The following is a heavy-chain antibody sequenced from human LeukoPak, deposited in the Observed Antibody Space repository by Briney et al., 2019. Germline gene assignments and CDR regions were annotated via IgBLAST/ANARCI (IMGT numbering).Heavy chain of an antibody. CDR2: ISSSGSTI. CDR3: AELGITMIGGV. D-gene: IGHD3-10*02. CDR1: GFTFSSYE. V-gene: IGHV3-48*03. Sequence: PGGSLRLSCAASGFTFSSYEMNWVRQAPGNGLEWVSYISSSGSTIYYADSVKGRFTIYRDNAKNSLYLQMNSLRAEDTAVYYCAELGITMIGGVWGKGTTVTISS. J-gene: IGHJ6*04.